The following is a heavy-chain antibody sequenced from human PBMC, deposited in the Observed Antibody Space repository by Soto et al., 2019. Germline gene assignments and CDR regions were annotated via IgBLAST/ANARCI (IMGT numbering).Heavy chain of an antibody. Sequence: PSETLSLTCTVSGDSVNSDNYYWSWIRQPPGKGLEWIGFIYYAGSTKYSPSLKSRVTILVDTSKNQFSLKLSSVTAADTAKYYCARGTRSFRVGFMWGWLAPWGQG. CDR2: IYYAGST. J-gene: IGHJ5*02. D-gene: IGHD3-3*01. CDR3: ARGTRSFRVGFMWGWLAP. V-gene: IGHV4-61*01. CDR1: GDSVNSDNYY.